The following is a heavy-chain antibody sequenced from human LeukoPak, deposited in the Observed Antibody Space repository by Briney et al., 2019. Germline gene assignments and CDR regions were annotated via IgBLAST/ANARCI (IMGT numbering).Heavy chain of an antibody. CDR1: GLTVSTNY. CDR3: AKDGDYYDSSGHKSMDV. V-gene: IGHV3-53*05. D-gene: IGHD3-22*01. Sequence: GGSLRLSCAASGLTVSTNYMSWVRQAPGKGLNWVSVIYRAGPTYYADSVKGRFTISRDNSKNTLYLQMNSLRAEDTAVYYCAKDGDYYDSSGHKSMDVWGKGTTVTISS. J-gene: IGHJ6*03. CDR2: IYRAGPT.